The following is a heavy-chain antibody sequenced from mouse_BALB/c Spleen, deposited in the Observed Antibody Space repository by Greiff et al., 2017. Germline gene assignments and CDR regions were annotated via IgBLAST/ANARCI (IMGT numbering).Heavy chain of an antibody. CDR1: GYTFTDYA. D-gene: IGHD1-1*01. V-gene: IGHV1S137*01. CDR3: AREGFTTGNYFDY. CDR2: ISTYYGDA. J-gene: IGHJ2*01. Sequence: VMLVESGAELVRPGVSVKISCKGSGYTFTDYAMHWVKQSHAKSLEWIGVISTYYGDASYNQKFKGKATMTVDKSSSTAYMELARLTSEDSAIYYCAREGFTTGNYFDYWGQGTTLTVSS.